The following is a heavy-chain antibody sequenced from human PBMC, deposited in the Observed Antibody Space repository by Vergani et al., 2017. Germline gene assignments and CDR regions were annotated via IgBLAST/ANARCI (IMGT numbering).Heavy chain of an antibody. CDR2: IDPSDSYT. D-gene: IGHD6-13*01. CDR3: AGGRSGYSSSWTYYFDY. J-gene: IGHJ4*02. CDR1: GYSFTSYW. V-gene: IGHV5-10-1*03. Sequence: EVQLVQSGAEVKKPGESLRISCKGSGYSFTSYWSSWVRQMPGKGLEWMGRIDPSDSYTNYSPSFQGHVTIAADKSISTAYLQWSSLQASDTAMYYCAGGRSGYSSSWTYYFDYWGQGTLVTVSS.